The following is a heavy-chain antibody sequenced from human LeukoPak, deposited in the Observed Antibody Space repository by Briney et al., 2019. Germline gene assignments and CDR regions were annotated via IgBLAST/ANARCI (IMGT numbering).Heavy chain of an antibody. D-gene: IGHD1-26*01. V-gene: IGHV1-2*06. J-gene: IGHJ3*02. CDR3: ARVGGSPVLGAFDI. Sequence: ASVKVSCKASGYTFTSYDINWVRQATGQGLEWMGRINPNSGGTNYAQKFQGRVTMTRDTSISTAYMELSRLRSDDTAVYYCARVGGSPVLGAFDIWGQGTMVTVSS. CDR2: INPNSGGT. CDR1: GYTFTSYD.